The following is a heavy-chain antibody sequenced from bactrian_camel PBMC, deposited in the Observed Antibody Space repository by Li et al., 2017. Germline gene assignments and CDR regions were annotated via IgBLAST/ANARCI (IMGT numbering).Heavy chain of an antibody. Sequence: VQLVESGGGSVSAGESLRLSCTASGFTFDVSDIGYYRQTPENECELVSLISGDGRTHYADSVKGRFTISQDNAKKTVFLQMDNLKPEDTAMYYCAAGPNYYGMGYARVIAFNYWGQGTQVTVS. CDR3: AAGPNYYGMGYARVIAFNY. J-gene: IGHJ4*01. D-gene: IGHD5*01. CDR2: ISGDGRT. CDR1: GFTFDVSD. V-gene: IGHV3S63*01.